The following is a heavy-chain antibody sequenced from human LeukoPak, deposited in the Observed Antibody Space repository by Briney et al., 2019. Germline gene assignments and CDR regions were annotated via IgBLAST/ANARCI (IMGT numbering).Heavy chain of an antibody. CDR1: GGTFSSYA. CDR3: ASPPNCSSTSCHPRNYYMDV. Sequence: SVKVSCKASGGTFSSYAISWVRQAPGQGLEWMGGIIPIFGTANYAQKFQGRVTITADESTSTAYMELSSLRSEDTAVYYCASPPNCSSTSCHPRNYYMDVWGKGTTVTVSS. J-gene: IGHJ6*03. CDR2: IIPIFGTA. V-gene: IGHV1-69*13. D-gene: IGHD2-2*01.